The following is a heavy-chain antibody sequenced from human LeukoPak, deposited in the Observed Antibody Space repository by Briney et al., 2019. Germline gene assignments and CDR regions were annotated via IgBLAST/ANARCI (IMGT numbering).Heavy chain of an antibody. CDR2: IYHSGST. CDR3: ARDRYWDCSSTSCYSRAFDI. CDR1: GVSFSGYY. J-gene: IGHJ3*02. Sequence: SETLSLNCAVYGVSFSGYYWSWIRQPPGKGLEWIGEIYHSGSTNYNPSLKSRVTISVDKSKNQFSLKLSSVTAADTAVYYCARDRYWDCSSTSCYSRAFDIWGQGTMVTVSS. D-gene: IGHD2-2*01. V-gene: IGHV4-34*01.